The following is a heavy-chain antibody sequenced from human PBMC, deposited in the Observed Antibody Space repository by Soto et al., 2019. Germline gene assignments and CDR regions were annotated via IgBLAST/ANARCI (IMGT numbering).Heavy chain of an antibody. CDR3: ARTTDTSLDS. V-gene: IGHV1-3*05. Sequence: QVHLVQSGAEEKKPGASVKVSCKASGYTFTTYAIHWVRQAPGQGLEWMGWINAGNGNTKYSQNFQGRVTITRDTCASTSYMDLSSLRSEDTAVYYRARTTDTSLDSWGQGPLVTVSS. CDR1: GYTFTTYA. CDR2: INAGNGNT. J-gene: IGHJ4*02. D-gene: IGHD1-1*01.